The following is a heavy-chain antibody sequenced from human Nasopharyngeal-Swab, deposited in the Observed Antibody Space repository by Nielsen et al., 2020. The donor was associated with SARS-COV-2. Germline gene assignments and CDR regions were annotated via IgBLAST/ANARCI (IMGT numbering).Heavy chain of an antibody. CDR1: GGTFSSYA. CDR3: AGPRGDYGGFDY. J-gene: IGHJ4*02. D-gene: IGHD4-17*01. CDR2: IIPILGIA. V-gene: IGHV1-69*04. Sequence: SVKVSCKASGGTFSSYAISWVRQAPGQGLEWMGRIIPILGIANYAQKFQGRVTITADKSTSTAYMELSSLRSEDTAVYYCAGPRGDYGGFDYWGREPWSPSPQ.